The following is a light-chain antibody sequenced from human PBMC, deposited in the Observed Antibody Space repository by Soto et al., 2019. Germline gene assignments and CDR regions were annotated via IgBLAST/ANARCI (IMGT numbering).Light chain of an antibody. Sequence: QSALTQPASVSGSPGQSITISCTGPSSDVGAYNSVAWYQHNPGKAPKLMIYDVSNRPSGVSSRFSGSKSANTASLSISGLQADDEADYYCSSYTSSSTLVFGTGTKVTVL. CDR2: DVS. CDR1: SSDVGAYNS. V-gene: IGLV2-14*01. J-gene: IGLJ1*01. CDR3: SSYTSSSTLV.